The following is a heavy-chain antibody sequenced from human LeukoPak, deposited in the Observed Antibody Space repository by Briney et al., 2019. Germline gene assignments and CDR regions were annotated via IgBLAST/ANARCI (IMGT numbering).Heavy chain of an antibody. V-gene: IGHV3-23*01. Sequence: GGSLRLSCASSGFTFTTYAMNWVRQAPGKGLEWVSVISGSGGSTYYADSVKGRFTISRDNSKNTLYLEVNSLRAEDTAVYYCATAFYFDSSGPYWYFDLWGRGTLVTVSS. CDR2: ISGSGGST. J-gene: IGHJ2*01. D-gene: IGHD3-22*01. CDR1: GFTFTTYA. CDR3: ATAFYFDSSGPYWYFDL.